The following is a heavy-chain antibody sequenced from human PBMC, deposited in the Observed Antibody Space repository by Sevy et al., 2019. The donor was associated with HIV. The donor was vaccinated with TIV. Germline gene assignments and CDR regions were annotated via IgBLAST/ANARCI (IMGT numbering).Heavy chain of an antibody. J-gene: IGHJ4*02. CDR2: ISYDGNKE. V-gene: IGHV3-30*09. CDR3: ARVAVTYCTDDCYHRFDY. Sequence: GGSLRLSCAASGFTFSTYALLWVRQAPGKGLEWVSLISYDGNKEYYSNSVRGRFAISRDDSKTTLFLQMNSLGVEDTAVYYCARVAVTYCTDDCYHRFDYWGQGTLVTVSS. D-gene: IGHD2-21*02. CDR1: GFTFSTYA.